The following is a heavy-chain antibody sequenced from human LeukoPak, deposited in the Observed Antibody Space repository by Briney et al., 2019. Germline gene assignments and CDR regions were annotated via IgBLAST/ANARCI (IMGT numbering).Heavy chain of an antibody. CDR2: IYYSGST. CDR3: ARDMYYYDSSGYYYPRTFDY. J-gene: IGHJ4*02. CDR1: GGSISSSSYY. D-gene: IGHD3-22*01. Sequence: SETLSLTCTVSGGSISSSSYYWGWIRQPPGKGLEWIGGIYYSGSTYYNPSLKSRVTISVDTSKNQFSLKLSSVTAADTAVYYCARDMYYYDSSGYYYPRTFDYWGQGTLVTVSS. V-gene: IGHV4-39*07.